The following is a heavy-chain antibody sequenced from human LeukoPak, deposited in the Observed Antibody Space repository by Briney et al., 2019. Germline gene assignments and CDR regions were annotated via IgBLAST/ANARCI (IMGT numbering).Heavy chain of an antibody. Sequence: GRSLRFSCAASGFIFSNYNMHWVRQAPGKGLEWVALISYDGNNIHYADSVKGQFTIARDNSKNTLYLHMNSLRAEDTAVYFCARDNYGCDYWGQGTLVTVSS. V-gene: IGHV3-30*04. CDR3: ARDNYGCDY. D-gene: IGHD3-10*01. CDR2: ISYDGNNI. J-gene: IGHJ4*02. CDR1: GFIFSNYN.